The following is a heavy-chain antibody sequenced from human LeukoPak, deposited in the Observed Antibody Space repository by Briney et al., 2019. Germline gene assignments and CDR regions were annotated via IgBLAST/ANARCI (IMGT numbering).Heavy chain of an antibody. J-gene: IGHJ4*02. CDR3: ARQCSSTSCYTDY. CDR2: NYPGDSDT. D-gene: IGHD2-2*02. Sequence: GESLKISCKGSGYSFTSYWIGWVRQMPVKGLEWMGINYPGDSDTRYSPSFQGQVPISADKSISTAYLQWSSLKASDTAMYYCARQCSSTSCYTDYWGQGTLVTVSS. CDR1: GYSFTSYW. V-gene: IGHV5-51*01.